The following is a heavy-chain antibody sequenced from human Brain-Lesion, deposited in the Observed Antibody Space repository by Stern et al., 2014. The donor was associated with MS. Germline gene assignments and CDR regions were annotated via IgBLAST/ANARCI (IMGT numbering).Heavy chain of an antibody. V-gene: IGHV3-74*01. CDR1: GFTFSTYW. J-gene: IGHJ5*02. D-gene: IGHD5-18*01. CDR3: ARAHVDTWDWFDP. Sequence: VQLVQSGGDLVQPGGSLRLSCTASGFTFSTYWMHWVRQAPGNGLGWVSRINGDGSRTSYADSVKGRFTISRDNAKNTLYVQMNSLRVEDTAVYYCARAHVDTWDWFDPWGQGTLVTVSS. CDR2: INGDGSRT.